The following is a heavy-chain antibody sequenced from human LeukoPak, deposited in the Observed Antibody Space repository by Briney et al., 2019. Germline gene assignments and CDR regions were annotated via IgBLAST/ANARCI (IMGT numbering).Heavy chain of an antibody. D-gene: IGHD6-19*01. CDR3: ARGEYSSDWPGLLDL. CDR1: GYTFRGSF. Sequence: ASVKVSCKASGYTFRGSFIHWVRQAPGQGLEWMGWVNPNSGARNYAPKFQGRVTMTRDTSITTAYMELNRMTSEDTAVYVCARGEYSSDWPGLLDLWGQGTLVTVSS. CDR2: VNPNSGAR. V-gene: IGHV1-2*02. J-gene: IGHJ5*02.